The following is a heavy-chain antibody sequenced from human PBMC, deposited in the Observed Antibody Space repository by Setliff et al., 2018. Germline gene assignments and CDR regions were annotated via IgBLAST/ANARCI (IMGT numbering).Heavy chain of an antibody. D-gene: IGHD3-3*01. CDR1: GYTFTTHG. J-gene: IGHJ3*02. CDR3: ARDRFYNSWSGTSITAPHDAFDI. CDR2: ISPYNGDT. V-gene: IGHV1-18*01. Sequence: GASVKVSCKASGYTFTTHGISWVRQAPGQGLEWMGSISPYNGDTKYAQKLQDRVTMTIDTSTSTAYVEVRSLRSEDTAVYFCARDRFYNSWSGTSITAPHDAFDIWGQGTTVTVSS.